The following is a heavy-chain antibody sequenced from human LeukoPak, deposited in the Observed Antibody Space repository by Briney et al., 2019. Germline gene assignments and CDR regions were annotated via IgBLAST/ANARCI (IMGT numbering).Heavy chain of an antibody. CDR1: GFTFSSYA. V-gene: IGHV4-39*07. CDR2: IYYSGNA. Sequence: PGGSLRLSCAASGFTFSSYAMSWVRQPPGKGLEWVGSIYYSGNAYHNPSLKSRVTISLDTSKNQFSLKLSSVTAADTAIYYCARDCISTSCSGDSRYYYYGMDVWGQGTTVTVSS. J-gene: IGHJ6*02. D-gene: IGHD2-2*01. CDR3: ARDCISTSCSGDSRYYYYGMDV.